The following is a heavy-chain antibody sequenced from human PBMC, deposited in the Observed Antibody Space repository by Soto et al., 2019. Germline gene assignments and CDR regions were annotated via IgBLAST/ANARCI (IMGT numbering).Heavy chain of an antibody. CDR3: ARGISTSVTRSSWFAL. D-gene: IGHD2-2*01. Sequence: ASVKVSCKVSGYTVTSYGISWVRQAPGQGLEWMGWISAYNGNTNYAQKLQGRVTMTTDTSTSTAYMELRSLRSDDTAVYYCARGISTSVTRSSWFALWGKGTLVTVS. CDR1: GYTVTSYG. J-gene: IGHJ5*02. CDR2: ISAYNGNT. V-gene: IGHV1-18*01.